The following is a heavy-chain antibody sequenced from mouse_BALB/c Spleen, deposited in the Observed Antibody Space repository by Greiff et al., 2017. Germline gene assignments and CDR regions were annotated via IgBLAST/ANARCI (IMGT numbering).Heavy chain of an antibody. J-gene: IGHJ2*01. D-gene: IGHD1-1*01. CDR3: ARSHYGTPFDD. V-gene: IGHV14-3*02. CDR2: IDPANGNT. Sequence: VQLQQSGAELVKPGASVKLSCTASGFNIKDTYMHWVKQRPEQGLEWIGRIDPANGNTKYDPKFQGKATITADTSSNTAYLQLSSLTSEDTAVYYCARSHYGTPFDDWGQGTTLTVSS. CDR1: GFNIKDTY.